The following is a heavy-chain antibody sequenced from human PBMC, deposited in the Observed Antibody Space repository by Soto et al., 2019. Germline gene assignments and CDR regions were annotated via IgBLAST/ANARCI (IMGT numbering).Heavy chain of an antibody. D-gene: IGHD3-10*01. CDR3: ARDILLWFGNPQPTYYGMEV. CDR1: GFTFSSCA. V-gene: IGHV3-23*01. CDR2: ISGNGGST. J-gene: IGHJ6*02. Sequence: GGSLRLSCAASGFTFSSCAMGWVRQAPGKGLEWVSGISGNGGSTYYADSVKGRFTISRDTSKNTLYLQMDSLGAEDTAVYYCARDILLWFGNPQPTYYGMEVWGQGTTVTVSS.